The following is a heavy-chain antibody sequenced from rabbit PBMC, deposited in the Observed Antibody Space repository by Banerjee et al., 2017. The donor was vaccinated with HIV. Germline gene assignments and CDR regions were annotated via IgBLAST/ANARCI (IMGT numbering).Heavy chain of an antibody. CDR3: ARADSSISGYYL. V-gene: IGHV1S40*01. D-gene: IGHD1-1*01. CDR2: IYAGSSGST. CDR1: GFDFSSGYD. Sequence: QSLEESGGDLVKPEGSLTLTCTASGFDFSSGYDMCWVRQAPGKGPEWIACIYAGSSGSTYYASWVNGRFTISKTSSTTVTLQMTSLTAADTATYFCARADSSISGYYLWGPGTLVTVS. J-gene: IGHJ4*01.